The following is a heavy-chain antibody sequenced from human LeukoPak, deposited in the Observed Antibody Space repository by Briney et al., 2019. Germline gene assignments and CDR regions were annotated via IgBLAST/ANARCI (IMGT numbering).Heavy chain of an antibody. Sequence: EASVKVSCKASGGTFRNYGVSWVRQAPGQGLEWMGGIIPVFGTANYAQKSQDRVTITADEYRSIVYIEVSSLRSEDTAVYYCARGYIVVVPGAMDYYGMNVWGQGTTVTVSS. V-gene: IGHV1-69*13. CDR2: IIPVFGTA. CDR1: GGTFRNYG. J-gene: IGHJ6*02. CDR3: ARGYIVVVPGAMDYYGMNV. D-gene: IGHD2-2*01.